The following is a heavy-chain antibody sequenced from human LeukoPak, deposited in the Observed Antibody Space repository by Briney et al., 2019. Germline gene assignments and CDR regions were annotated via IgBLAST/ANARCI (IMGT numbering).Heavy chain of an antibody. J-gene: IGHJ5*02. CDR1: GFTFSSYW. Sequence: AGGSLRLSCAASGFTFSSYWIHWVRQAPGKGLEWVANIKQDGSEKYYVDSVKGRFTISRDNAKNSLYLQMNSLRAEDTAVYYCARDCTTVTTAWFDPWGQGTLVTVSS. D-gene: IGHD4-17*01. CDR3: ARDCTTVTTAWFDP. V-gene: IGHV3-7*01. CDR2: IKQDGSEK.